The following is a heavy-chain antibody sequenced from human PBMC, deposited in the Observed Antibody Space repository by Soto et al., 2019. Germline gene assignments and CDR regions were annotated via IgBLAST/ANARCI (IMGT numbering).Heavy chain of an antibody. J-gene: IGHJ6*02. Sequence: EVQLVQSGAEVKKPGESLKISCKGSGYSFTSYWIGWVRQMPGKGLEWMGIIYPGDSNTRYSPSFQGQVTISAVKSISTADLQGSSLKGSGTAMDDCARRGRAHGGHYYGMDVWGQGTRVTVSS. V-gene: IGHV5-51*03. CDR1: GYSFTSYW. D-gene: IGHD3-16*01. CDR2: IYPGDSNT. CDR3: ARRGRAHGGHYYGMDV.